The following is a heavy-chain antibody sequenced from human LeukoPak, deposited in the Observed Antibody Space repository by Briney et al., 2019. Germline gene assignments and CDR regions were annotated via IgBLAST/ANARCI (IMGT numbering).Heavy chain of an antibody. D-gene: IGHD2-21*01. V-gene: IGHV3-74*01. CDR3: ARGYCGGDCYSDGAFDI. Sequence: GGSLRLSCAASGFTFSSYWMHWVRQAPGKGLVWVSRINTDGSSTSYADSVKGRFTISRDNAKNTLYLQMNSLRAEDTAVYYCARGYCGGDCYSDGAFDIWGQGTMVTVSS. CDR2: INTDGSST. J-gene: IGHJ3*02. CDR1: GFTFSSYW.